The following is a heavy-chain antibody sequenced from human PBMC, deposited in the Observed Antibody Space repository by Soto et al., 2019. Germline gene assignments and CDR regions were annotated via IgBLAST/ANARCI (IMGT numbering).Heavy chain of an antibody. CDR2: LRASGATT. J-gene: IGHJ6*02. V-gene: IGHV3-23*01. CDR1: GFTFSTYA. Sequence: EVQLLESGGGLVQPGGSLRLSCAASGFTFSTYAMTWVRQAPGKGLKWVSALRASGATTYHADSVKGRFTIYRDNSENTLYLQMNSQRAEDTVVDYGAKGLSGSQYYYYGIDVWGQGTKVTVSS. CDR3: AKGLSGSQYYYYGIDV. D-gene: IGHD1-26*01.